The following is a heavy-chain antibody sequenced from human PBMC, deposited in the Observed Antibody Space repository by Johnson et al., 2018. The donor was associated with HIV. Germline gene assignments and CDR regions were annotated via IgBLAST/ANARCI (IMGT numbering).Heavy chain of an antibody. CDR2: ISYDGSNK. J-gene: IGHJ3*01. D-gene: IGHD1-26*01. CDR1: GFTFSDYG. CDR3: ARDPNSESYGRRGAFDV. V-gene: IGHV3-30*03. Sequence: VQLVESGGGVVEPGRALRLSCAPSGFTFSDYGIHWVRQAPGKGLEWVAVISYDGSNKYYADSVEGRFTVSRDNSANTLYLQMNSLRAEDTAVYYCARDPNSESYGRRGAFDVWGQGTMVTVSS.